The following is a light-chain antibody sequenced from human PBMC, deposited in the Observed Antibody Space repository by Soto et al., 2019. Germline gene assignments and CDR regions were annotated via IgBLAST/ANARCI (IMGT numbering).Light chain of an antibody. Sequence: EIVLTQSPGTLSLSPGERATLSCRASQSVSSSYLAWYQQKPGQAPRLLIYGTSSRATGIPDRFSGSGSGTDFTLTISRLAPEDVAVYYCQQYGTSLFSFGPGTKVDIK. V-gene: IGKV3-20*01. CDR3: QQYGTSLFS. CDR2: GTS. CDR1: QSVSSSY. J-gene: IGKJ3*01.